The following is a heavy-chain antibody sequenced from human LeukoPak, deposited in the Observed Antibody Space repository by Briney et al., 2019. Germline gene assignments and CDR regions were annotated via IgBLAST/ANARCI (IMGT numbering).Heavy chain of an antibody. CDR1: GFTFSTYA. D-gene: IGHD3-3*01. J-gene: IGHJ4*02. CDR3: AIVDVCSGYSNWGPLWY. V-gene: IGHV3-23*01. Sequence: GGSLRPSCAASGFTFSTYAMSWVRPPPGRGLEWVSAISGSGGITYDADSVKGPFTISRDNSKNTLYLQMNSLRAEDTAIYYCAIVDVCSGYSNWGPLWYWGQGTLITVSS. CDR2: ISGSGGIT.